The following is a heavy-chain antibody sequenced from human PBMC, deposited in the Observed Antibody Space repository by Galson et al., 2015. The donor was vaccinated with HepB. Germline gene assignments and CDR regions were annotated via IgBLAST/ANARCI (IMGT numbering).Heavy chain of an antibody. Sequence: SVKVSCKASGYTFTSYDINWVRQATGQGLEWMGWMNPNSGNTGYAQKFQGRVTMTRDISTSTFYMELSSLTSEDTALYYCARWKRSGNVVPYFDYWGQGTLVTVSS. CDR1: GYTFTSYD. D-gene: IGHD1-26*01. J-gene: IGHJ4*02. CDR2: MNPNSGNT. V-gene: IGHV1-8*01. CDR3: ARWKRSGNVVPYFDY.